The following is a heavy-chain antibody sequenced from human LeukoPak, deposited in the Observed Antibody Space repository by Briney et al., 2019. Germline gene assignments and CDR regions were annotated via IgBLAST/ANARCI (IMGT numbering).Heavy chain of an antibody. CDR3: GKEGGA. D-gene: IGHD3-16*01. V-gene: IGHV3-23*01. J-gene: IGHJ5*02. CDR1: GCRFSDFT. CDR2: IGGRGTST. Sequence: GGSLRLSCAASGCRFSDFTMTWVRQAPGKGPEWVSAIGGRGTSTYYADSLGGRFTISRDNSKDMLYLQMNSLKVEDTATYYCGKEGGAWGQGTKVTVSS.